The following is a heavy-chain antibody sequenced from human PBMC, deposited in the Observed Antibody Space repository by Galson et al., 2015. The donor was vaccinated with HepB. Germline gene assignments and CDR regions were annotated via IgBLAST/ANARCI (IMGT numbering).Heavy chain of an antibody. CDR3: VKGLIAGYYGSKGDAFDI. J-gene: IGHJ3*02. V-gene: IGHV3-23*01. Sequence: SLRLSCAASGFTFNTYDMTWVRQAPGKGLDWVSTISRHGRDTYYADSVKGRFTISRDNSRDTLHLQMNSLRAGDTGLYYCVKGLIAGYYGSKGDAFDIWGQGTTVIVSS. CDR2: ISRHGRDT. CDR1: GFTFNTYD. D-gene: IGHD3-10*01.